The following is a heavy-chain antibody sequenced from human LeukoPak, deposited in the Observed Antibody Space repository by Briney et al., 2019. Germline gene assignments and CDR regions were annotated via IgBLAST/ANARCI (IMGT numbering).Heavy chain of an antibody. V-gene: IGHV4-34*01. J-gene: IGHJ6*03. CDR1: GGSFNNYY. CDR2: INDSGRI. D-gene: IGHD1-7*01. Sequence: PSETLSLTRAVYGGSFNNYYWNWIRQAPGKGLEWIGEINDSGRIIYNPSLKSRVTISVDTSKNQFSLRLSSVTAADTGIYYCARRWNYGIHYHIDVWGEGTTVTVSS. CDR3: ARRWNYGIHYHIDV.